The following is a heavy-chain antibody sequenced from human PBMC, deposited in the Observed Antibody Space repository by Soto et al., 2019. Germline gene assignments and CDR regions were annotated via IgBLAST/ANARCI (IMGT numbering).Heavy chain of an antibody. D-gene: IGHD5-12*01. V-gene: IGHV3-33*06. Sequence: QVQMVESGGGVVQPGRSLRLSCAASGFSFENYGMHWVRQAPGRGLEWVAIIWYDGSLQYYAAAVKGRFTISRDNSKNTLYMEMNSLRGEDTAVYYCANLWGDGYNLGQDYNGMDVWGQGTTVIVSS. CDR1: GFSFENYG. J-gene: IGHJ6*02. CDR2: IWYDGSLQ. CDR3: ANLWGDGYNLGQDYNGMDV.